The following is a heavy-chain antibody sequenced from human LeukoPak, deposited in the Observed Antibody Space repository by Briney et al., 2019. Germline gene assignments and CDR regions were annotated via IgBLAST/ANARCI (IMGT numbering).Heavy chain of an antibody. CDR1: GGSFSGYY. CDR2: INHSGST. D-gene: IGHD3-10*01. CDR3: ARVWSKRVRANPFDP. Sequence: PSETLSLXCAVYGGSFSGYYWSWSRQPPGKGLEWIGEINHSGSTNYNPSLKSRVTISVDTSKNQFSLKLSSVTAADTAVYYCARVWSKRVRANPFDPWGQGTLVTVSS. J-gene: IGHJ5*02. V-gene: IGHV4-34*01.